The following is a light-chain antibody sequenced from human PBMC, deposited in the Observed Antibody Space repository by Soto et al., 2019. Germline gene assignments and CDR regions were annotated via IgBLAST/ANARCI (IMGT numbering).Light chain of an antibody. CDR2: DVT. CDR1: SSDVGGYNY. J-gene: IGLJ3*02. CDR3: YSYAGSYTWV. V-gene: IGLV2-11*01. Sequence: QSALTQPRSVSGSPGQSVTISCTGSSSDVGGYNYVSWYQQHPGNAPKLMISDVTKRPSGVPDRFSGSKSGNTASLTISGLQAEDEADYYCYSYAGSYTWVFGGGTQLTVL.